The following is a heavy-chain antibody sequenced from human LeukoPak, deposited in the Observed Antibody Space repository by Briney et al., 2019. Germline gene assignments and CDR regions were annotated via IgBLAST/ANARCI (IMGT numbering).Heavy chain of an antibody. CDR2: ISSSSSYI. D-gene: IGHD3-10*01. Sequence: GRSLRLSCAASGFTFSSYSMNWVRQAPGKGLEWVSSISSSSSYIYYADSVKGRFTISRDNAKNPLYLQMNSLRAEDTAVYYCARGDLMALGYWGQGALVTVSS. CDR1: GFTFSSYS. CDR3: ARGDLMALGY. V-gene: IGHV3-21*01. J-gene: IGHJ4*02.